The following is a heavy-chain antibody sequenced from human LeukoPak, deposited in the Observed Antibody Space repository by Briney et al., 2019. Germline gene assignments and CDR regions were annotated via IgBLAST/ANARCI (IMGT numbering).Heavy chain of an antibody. CDR3: AKEGSSWYRYYYYYMDV. V-gene: IGHV3-23*01. D-gene: IGHD6-13*01. CDR2: ISGSGGST. J-gene: IGHJ6*03. CDR1: GFTFSSYS. Sequence: AGGSLRLSCAASGFTFSSYSMRWVRQAPGKGLEWVSAISGSGGSTYYADSVKGRFTISRDNSKNTLYLQMNSQRAEDTAVYYRAKEGSSWYRYYYYYMDVWGKGTTVTVSS.